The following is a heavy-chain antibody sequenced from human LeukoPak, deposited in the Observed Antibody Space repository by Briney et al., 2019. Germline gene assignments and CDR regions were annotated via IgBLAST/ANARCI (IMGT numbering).Heavy chain of an antibody. J-gene: IGHJ1*01. CDR3: ARDSSGYYPLEYFQH. D-gene: IGHD3-22*01. V-gene: IGHV3-33*01. CDR1: GFTFSSYG. Sequence: PGRSLRLSCAASGFTFSSYGMHWVRQAPGKGLEGVAVIWYDGSNKYYADSVKGRFTISRDNSKNTLYLQMNSLRAEDTAVYYCARDSSGYYPLEYFQHWGQGTLVTVSS. CDR2: IWYDGSNK.